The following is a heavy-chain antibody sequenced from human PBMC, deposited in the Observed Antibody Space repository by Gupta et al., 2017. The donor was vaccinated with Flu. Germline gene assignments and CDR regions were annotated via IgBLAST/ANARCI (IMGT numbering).Heavy chain of an antibody. V-gene: IGHV3-74*03. CDR2: VNTDGSYT. Sequence: IHWVRQAPGKGLVWVSRVNTDGSYTTYADSVRGRFTISRDNAKNTLYLQMNSLRAEDTAVYYCARGFVPAADGLEVWGPGTTVTGSS. J-gene: IGHJ6*02. CDR3: ARGFVPAADGLEV. D-gene: IGHD2-2*01.